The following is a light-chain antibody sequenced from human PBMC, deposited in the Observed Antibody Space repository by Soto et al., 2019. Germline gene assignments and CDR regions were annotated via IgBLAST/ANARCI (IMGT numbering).Light chain of an antibody. CDR3: RSCTAFYPRV. V-gene: IGLV2-14*03. Sequence: QSVLTQPASVSGSPGQSITVSCTGTSDDIGTYDYVSWYQQHSGNAPKLLIYEVTNRPSGVSNRFSGSNSGNTASLTISGLQAEDEADYYCRSCTAFYPRVFGTGTKLTVL. CDR2: EVT. J-gene: IGLJ1*01. CDR1: SDDIGTYDY.